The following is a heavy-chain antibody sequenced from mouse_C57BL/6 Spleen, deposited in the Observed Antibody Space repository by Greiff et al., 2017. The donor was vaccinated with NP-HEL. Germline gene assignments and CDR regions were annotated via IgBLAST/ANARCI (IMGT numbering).Heavy chain of an antibody. Sequence: QVQLQQSGAELAKPGASVKLSCKASGYTFTSYWMHWVKQRPGQGLEWIGYINPSSGYTKYNQKFKDKATLTADKSSSTAYMQLSSLTYEDSAVYYCARSYSNYVGAMDYWGQGTSVTVSS. D-gene: IGHD2-5*01. CDR1: GYTFTSYW. CDR3: ARSYSNYVGAMDY. V-gene: IGHV1-7*01. J-gene: IGHJ4*01. CDR2: INPSSGYT.